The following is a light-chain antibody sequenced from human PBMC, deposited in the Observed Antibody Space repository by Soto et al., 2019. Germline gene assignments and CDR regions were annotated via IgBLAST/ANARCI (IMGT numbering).Light chain of an antibody. CDR3: MQGTHWPIT. V-gene: IGKV2-30*02. CDR1: QSLVHSDGIAY. Sequence: DIVMTQSPLSLPATPGEPASISCRSNQSLVHSDGIAYFSWFQQRPGRSPRRLIYTVSNRDSGVPARFSGSGSGTDFALKISRVEAEDVGVYYCMQGTHWPITFGQGTRLE. J-gene: IGKJ5*01. CDR2: TVS.